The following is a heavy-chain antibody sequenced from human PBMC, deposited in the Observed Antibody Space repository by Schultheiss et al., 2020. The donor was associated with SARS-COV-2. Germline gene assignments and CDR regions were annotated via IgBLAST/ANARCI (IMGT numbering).Heavy chain of an antibody. CDR1: GGSISSGGYY. CDR3: ARAPSYSSSWYGNDFDY. V-gene: IGHV4-30-4*08. Sequence: SETLSLTCTVSGGSISSGGYYWSWIRQHPGKGLEWIGYIYYSGSTYYNPSLKSRVTISVDTSKNQFSLKLSSVTAADTAVYYCARAPSYSSSWYGNDFDYWGQGTLVTVSS. J-gene: IGHJ4*02. D-gene: IGHD6-13*01. CDR2: IYYSGST.